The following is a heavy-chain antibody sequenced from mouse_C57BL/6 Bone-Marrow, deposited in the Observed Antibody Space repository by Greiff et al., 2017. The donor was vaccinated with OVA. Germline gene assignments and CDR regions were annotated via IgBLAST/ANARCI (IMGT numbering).Heavy chain of an antibody. D-gene: IGHD2-4*01. J-gene: IGHJ3*01. CDR2: IYPGSGNT. V-gene: IGHV1-76*01. Sequence: VKLQESGAELVRPGASVKLSCKASGYTFTDYYINWVKQRPGQGLEWIARIYPGSGNTYYNEKFKGKATLTAEKSSSTAYMQLSSLTSEDSAVYFCARQRIYDYDWFAYWGQGTLVTVSA. CDR3: ARQRIYDYDWFAY. CDR1: GYTFTDYY.